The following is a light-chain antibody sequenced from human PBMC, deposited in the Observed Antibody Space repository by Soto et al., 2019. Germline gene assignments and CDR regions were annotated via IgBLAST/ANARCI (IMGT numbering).Light chain of an antibody. CDR1: SSDIGAYNY. CDR2: DVN. V-gene: IGLV2-14*03. Sequence: ALTQPASVSGSPGQSITIPCTGTSSDIGAYNYVSWYQHHPGKAPKLIIDDVNDRPSGVSNRFSGSKSGSTASLTISGLQAEDEADYYCFSYTTSGRYVFGTGTKLTVL. CDR3: FSYTTSGRYV. J-gene: IGLJ1*01.